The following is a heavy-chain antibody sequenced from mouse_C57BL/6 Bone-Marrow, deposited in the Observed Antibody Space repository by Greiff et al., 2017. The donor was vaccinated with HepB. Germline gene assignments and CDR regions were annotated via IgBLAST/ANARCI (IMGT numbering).Heavy chain of an antibody. CDR2: IHPNSGST. CDR1: GYTFTSYW. J-gene: IGHJ3*01. V-gene: IGHV1-64*01. Sequence: QVQLQQPGAELVKPGASVKLSCKASGYTFTSYWMHWVKQRPGQGLEWIGMIHPNSGSTNYNEKFKSKATLTVDKSSSTAYMQLSSLTSEDSAVYCCAGYDGYRSWFAYWGQGTLVTVSA. CDR3: AGYDGYRSWFAY. D-gene: IGHD2-3*01.